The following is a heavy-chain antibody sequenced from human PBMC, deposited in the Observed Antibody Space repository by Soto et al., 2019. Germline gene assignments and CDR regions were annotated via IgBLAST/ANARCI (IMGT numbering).Heavy chain of an antibody. D-gene: IGHD2-2*01. V-gene: IGHV5-51*01. J-gene: IGHJ6*02. CDR2: IYPGAPDT. CDR3: ARHYCSSTSCYPVYYYYYGMDV. Sequence: PGESLKLSCNGPGYSFTSYWIGWVRQMPGKGLEWMGIIYPGAPDTRYSPYFQGQVTISADKSISTAYLQWSSLKASDTAMYYCARHYCSSTSCYPVYYYYYGMDVWGQGTTVTVS. CDR1: GYSFTSYW.